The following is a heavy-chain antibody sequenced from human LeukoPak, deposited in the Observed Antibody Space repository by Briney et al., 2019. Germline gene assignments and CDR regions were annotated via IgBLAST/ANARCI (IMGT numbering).Heavy chain of an antibody. CDR1: GYTFTGYY. CDR2: INPNSGGT. Sequence: ASVKVSCKASGYTFTGYYMHWVRQAPGQGLEWMGWINPNSGGTNYAQKFQGRVTMTRDTSTSTAYMELRSLRSDDTAVYYCARGRRILVGDTNAGDFFDYWGQGTLVTVSS. J-gene: IGHJ4*02. D-gene: IGHD1-26*01. CDR3: ARGRRILVGDTNAGDFFDY. V-gene: IGHV1-2*02.